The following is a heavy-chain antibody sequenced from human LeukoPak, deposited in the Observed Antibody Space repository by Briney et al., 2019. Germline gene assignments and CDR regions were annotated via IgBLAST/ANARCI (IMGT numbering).Heavy chain of an antibody. D-gene: IGHD3-10*01. J-gene: IGHJ4*02. Sequence: SETLSLTCTVSGGSISSYYWSWIRQLPGKGLEWIGYIDYSGSTNYNPSLKSRVTISVDTSKNQFSLKLSSVTAADTAVYYCARVTHYYGSGSYPYWGQGTLVTVSS. CDR3: ARVTHYYGSGSYPY. CDR1: GGSISSYY. V-gene: IGHV4-59*08. CDR2: IDYSGST.